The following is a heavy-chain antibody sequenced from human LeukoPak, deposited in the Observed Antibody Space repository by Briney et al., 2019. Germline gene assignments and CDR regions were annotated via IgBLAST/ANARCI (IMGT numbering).Heavy chain of an antibody. D-gene: IGHD6-13*01. J-gene: IGHJ4*02. CDR1: GFTVTSNY. Sequence: GGSLRLSCAGSGFTVTSNYMSWVGQAPAKGLEWVSVIYTGGSTYYADSVKGRFTISRDNSKNTVYLQMNSLRAEDTAVYYCAKSPGYSSSFDYWGQGTLVSVSS. CDR3: AKSPGYSSSFDY. CDR2: IYTGGST. V-gene: IGHV3-66*01.